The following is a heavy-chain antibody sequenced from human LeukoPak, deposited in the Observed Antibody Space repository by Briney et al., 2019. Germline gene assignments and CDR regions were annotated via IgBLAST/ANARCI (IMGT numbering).Heavy chain of an antibody. Sequence: SETLSLTCAVYGGSFNTYYWSWLRQPPGKGLEWIGEINHSGCTNYNPSLKSRVTISVDTSKNQFSLKLSSVTAADTAVYYCASITVDTAMVYFDYWGQGTLVTVSS. V-gene: IGHV4-34*01. D-gene: IGHD5-18*01. J-gene: IGHJ4*02. CDR2: INHSGCT. CDR1: GGSFNTYY. CDR3: ASITVDTAMVYFDY.